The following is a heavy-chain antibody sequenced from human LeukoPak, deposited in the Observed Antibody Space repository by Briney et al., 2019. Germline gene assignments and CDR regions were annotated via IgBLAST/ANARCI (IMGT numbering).Heavy chain of an antibody. CDR3: ARGEDTAMVLFYYYMDV. CDR1: GFTFSSYS. J-gene: IGHJ6*03. D-gene: IGHD5-18*01. V-gene: IGHV3-21*01. CDR2: ISSSSSYI. Sequence: PGGSLRLSCAASGFTFSSYSLNWVRQAPGKGLEWVSSISSSSSYIYYADSVKGRFTISRDNAKNSLYLRMNSLRAEDTAVYYCARGEDTAMVLFYYYMDVWGKGTTVTVSS.